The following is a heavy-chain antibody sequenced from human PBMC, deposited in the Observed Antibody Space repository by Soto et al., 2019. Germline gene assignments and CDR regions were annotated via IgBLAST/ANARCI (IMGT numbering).Heavy chain of an antibody. CDR3: ARDGDYGDYAFDY. Sequence: PSETLSLTCTVSGGSISSYYWSWIRQPPGKGLEWIGYIYYSGSTNYNPSLKSRVTISVDTSKNQFSLKLSPVTAADTAVYYCARDGDYGDYAFDYWGQGTLVTVSS. CDR1: GGSISSYY. V-gene: IGHV4-59*01. J-gene: IGHJ4*02. CDR2: IYYSGST. D-gene: IGHD4-17*01.